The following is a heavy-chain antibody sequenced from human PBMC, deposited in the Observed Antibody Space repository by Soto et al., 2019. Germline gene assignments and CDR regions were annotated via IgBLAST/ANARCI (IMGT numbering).Heavy chain of an antibody. D-gene: IGHD5-12*01. CDR2: VYYCGNA. Sequence: QVLLKESGPGLVSPTETLSLTCTVSGASIDTITYYWGWIRQPPGKGLEWIGSVYYCGNAYYSPSHRSLIPISADTSKNQFFLHLNSLTAADRAVYSSAHYSGHFDYWGPGTLVAV. CDR1: GASIDTITYY. J-gene: IGHJ4*02. V-gene: IGHV4-39*01. CDR3: AHYSGHFDY.